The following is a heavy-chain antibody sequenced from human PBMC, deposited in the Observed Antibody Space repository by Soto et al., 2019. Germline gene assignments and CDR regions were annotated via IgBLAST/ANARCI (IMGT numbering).Heavy chain of an antibody. D-gene: IGHD3-9*01. V-gene: IGHV4-39*07. Sequence: PSETLSLTCTVSGGSISSSSYYWGWIRQPPGKGLEWIGNIYYSGSTNYNPSLKSRVTISVDTSKNQFSLKLSSVTAADTAVYYCARGPFPYYDILTGYYPAYYFDYWGQGTLVTVSS. J-gene: IGHJ4*02. CDR2: IYYSGST. CDR1: GGSISSSSYY. CDR3: ARGPFPYYDILTGYYPAYYFDY.